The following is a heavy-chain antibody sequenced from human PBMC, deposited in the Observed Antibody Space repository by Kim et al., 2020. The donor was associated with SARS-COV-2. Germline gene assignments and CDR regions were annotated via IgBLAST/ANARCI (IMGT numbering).Heavy chain of an antibody. D-gene: IGHD1-1*01. Sequence: GGSLRLSCAASGFIFSAHHMDWVRQAPGKGLEWVGRSRNKANSYSTEYAASVKGRFTISRDESENSLYLQMNSLKTEDTAVYYCGRVGNWKYVDYWGQGTLVTVSS. J-gene: IGHJ4*02. CDR2: SRNKANSYST. CDR3: GRVGNWKYVDY. CDR1: GFIFSAHH. V-gene: IGHV3-72*01.